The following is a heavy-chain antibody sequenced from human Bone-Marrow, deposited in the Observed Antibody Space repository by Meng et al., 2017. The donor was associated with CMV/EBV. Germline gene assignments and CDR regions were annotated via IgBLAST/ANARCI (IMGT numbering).Heavy chain of an antibody. CDR3: ARSADNDFWSGYSY. V-gene: IGHV4-39*01. CDR1: GGSINTNTYY. J-gene: IGHJ4*02. Sequence: GSLRLSCTVSGGSINTNTYYWGWIRQPPGEGLEWIGSIYDSGSTYYNPSLKSRVTMSVDTSKNQFSLNLSSVTAADTAVYFCARSADNDFWSGYSYWGQGTLVTVS. D-gene: IGHD3-3*01. CDR2: IYDSGST.